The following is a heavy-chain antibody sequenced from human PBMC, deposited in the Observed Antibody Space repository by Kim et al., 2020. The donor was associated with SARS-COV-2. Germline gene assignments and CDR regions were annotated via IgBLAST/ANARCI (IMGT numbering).Heavy chain of an antibody. Sequence: GGSLRLSCAASGFTFSSYWMSWVRQAPGKGLEWVASIKQDGSEKYYVDSVKGRFTISRDNAKNSLYLQMNSLRAEDTAVYYCALSYSSWDAFDIWGQGTMVTVSS. D-gene: IGHD6-13*01. CDR1: GFTFSSYW. CDR3: ALSYSSWDAFDI. CDR2: IKQDGSEK. V-gene: IGHV3-7*01. J-gene: IGHJ3*02.